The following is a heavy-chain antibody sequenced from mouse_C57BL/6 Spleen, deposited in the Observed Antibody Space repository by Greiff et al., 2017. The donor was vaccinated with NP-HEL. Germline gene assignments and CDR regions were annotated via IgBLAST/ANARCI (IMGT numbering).Heavy chain of an antibody. V-gene: IGHV1-54*01. CDR1: GYAFTDYL. Sequence: QVHVKQSGAELVRPGTSVKVSCKASGYAFTDYLIEWVKQRPGQGLEWIGVINPGSGGTNYNEKFKGKATLTADKSSSTAYMQLSSLTSEDSAVYFCARSGYYGSSGGYWGQGTTLTVSS. D-gene: IGHD1-1*01. CDR2: INPGSGGT. CDR3: ARSGYYGSSGGY. J-gene: IGHJ2*01.